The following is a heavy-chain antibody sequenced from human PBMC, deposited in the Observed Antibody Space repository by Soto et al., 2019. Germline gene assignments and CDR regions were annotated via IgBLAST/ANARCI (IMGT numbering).Heavy chain of an antibody. V-gene: IGHV3-23*01. CDR1: GFTFSSYA. D-gene: IGHD5-18*01. Sequence: GGSLRLSCAASGFTFSSYAMGWVRQAPGKGLEWVSAISGSGGSTYYADSVKGRFTISRDNSKNTLYLQMNSLRAEDTAVYYCAQENSRHSLPFDYWGQGPLVTVSS. CDR3: AQENSRHSLPFDY. CDR2: ISGSGGST. J-gene: IGHJ4*02.